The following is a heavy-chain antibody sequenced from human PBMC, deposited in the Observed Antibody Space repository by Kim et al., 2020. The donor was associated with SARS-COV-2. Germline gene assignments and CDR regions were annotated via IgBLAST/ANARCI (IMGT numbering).Heavy chain of an antibody. D-gene: IGHD3-10*01. J-gene: IGHJ4*02. V-gene: IGHV3-23*01. CDR3: AKEFHYGSGDMPNYFDY. CDR2: INYDGGLT. CDR1: GFTFSSFA. Sequence: GGSLRLSCAASGFTFSSFAMTWVRQLPGKGLEWVSVINYDGGLTFYADSVKGRFTISRDNSMNTLYLQMNSLRVDDTAVYYCAKEFHYGSGDMPNYFDYWGQGTPVTVSS.